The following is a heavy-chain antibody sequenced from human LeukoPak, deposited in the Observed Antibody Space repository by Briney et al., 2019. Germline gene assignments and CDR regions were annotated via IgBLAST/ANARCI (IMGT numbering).Heavy chain of an antibody. CDR2: IIPIFGTA. V-gene: IGHV1-69*05. J-gene: IGHJ5*02. CDR1: GGTFSIYA. Sequence: SVTVSFKASGGTFSIYAISWVRQAPGQGLEWMGGIIPIFGTANYAQKFQGRVTITTDESTSTAYMELSSLRSEDTAVYYCARDERFGYCSGGSCYSVTNWFDPWGQGTLVTVSS. D-gene: IGHD2-15*01. CDR3: ARDERFGYCSGGSCYSVTNWFDP.